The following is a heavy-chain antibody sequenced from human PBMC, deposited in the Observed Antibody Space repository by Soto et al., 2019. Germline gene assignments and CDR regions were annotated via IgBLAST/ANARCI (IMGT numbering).Heavy chain of an antibody. J-gene: IGHJ4*02. V-gene: IGHV3-23*01. CDR1: GFTFSTYA. CDR3: AKDSTSAYRRFDD. D-gene: IGHD5-12*01. Sequence: EVQLLESGGGLVQPGGSLRLSCAASGFTFSTYAMSWVRQAPGKGLEWVSDISSGGDNTYYADSVKGRFTVSRDNSENTVHLHMTSLRADDTAIYYCAKDSTSAYRRFDDWGQGTLVTVSS. CDR2: ISSGGDNT.